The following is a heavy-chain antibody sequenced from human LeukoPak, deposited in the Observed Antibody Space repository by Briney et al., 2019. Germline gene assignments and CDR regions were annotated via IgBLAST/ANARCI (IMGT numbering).Heavy chain of an antibody. J-gene: IGHJ6*02. Sequence: ASVKVSCKASGYTFTGYYMHWVRQAPGQGLEWMGWINPNSGGTNYAQKFQGRVTMTRDTSISTAYMELSRLRSDDTAVYYCARDPYDFWSGYYISYYGTDVWGQGTTVTVSS. CDR3: ARDPYDFWSGYYISYYGTDV. D-gene: IGHD3-3*01. CDR2: INPNSGGT. CDR1: GYTFTGYY. V-gene: IGHV1-2*02.